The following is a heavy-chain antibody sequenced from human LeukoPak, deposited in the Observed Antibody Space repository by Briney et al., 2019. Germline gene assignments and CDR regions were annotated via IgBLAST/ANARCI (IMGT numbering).Heavy chain of an antibody. CDR3: TKTGELGY. Sequence: GGSLRLSCAASGFTVSNNYKSWVRQAPGKGLEWVSLIYSGGGTDYADSVKGRFTISRDNSKNTLYLQMNSLRAEDTAVYYCTKTGELGYWGQGTLVTVSS. V-gene: IGHV3-53*01. J-gene: IGHJ4*02. CDR1: GFTVSNNY. D-gene: IGHD7-27*01. CDR2: IYSGGGT.